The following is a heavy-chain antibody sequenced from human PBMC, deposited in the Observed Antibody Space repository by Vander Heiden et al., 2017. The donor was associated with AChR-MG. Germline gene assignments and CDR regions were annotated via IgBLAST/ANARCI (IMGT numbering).Heavy chain of an antibody. CDR3: ARDHNTPNNWNPHGGMDV. D-gene: IGHD1-20*01. V-gene: IGHV1-2*02. Sequence: QVQLVQSGAEVKKPGASVKVSCKASGYTFTGYYIHWVRRAPGQGLEWMGWINPNSGGTNYAQKFQGRVTMTRDTSISTAYMELSRLRSDDTAVYYCARDHNTPNNWNPHGGMDVWGQGTTVTVSS. CDR1: GYTFTGYY. CDR2: INPNSGGT. J-gene: IGHJ6*02.